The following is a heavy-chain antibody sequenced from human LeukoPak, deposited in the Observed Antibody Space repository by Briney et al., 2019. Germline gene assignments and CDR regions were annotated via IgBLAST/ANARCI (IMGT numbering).Heavy chain of an antibody. Sequence: GESLKISCKGSGYSSTSYWIGWVRQMPGKGLEWMAIIYPADSDTRYSPSFQGQVTISADKSISTAYLQWSSLKASDTAMYYCARRSMQWELLSGYDYWGQGTLVTVSS. J-gene: IGHJ4*02. D-gene: IGHD1-26*01. V-gene: IGHV5-51*01. CDR2: IYPADSDT. CDR1: GYSSTSYW. CDR3: ARRSMQWELLSGYDY.